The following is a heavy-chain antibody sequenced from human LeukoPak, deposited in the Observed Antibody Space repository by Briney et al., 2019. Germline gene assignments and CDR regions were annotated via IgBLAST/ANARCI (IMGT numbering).Heavy chain of an antibody. V-gene: IGHV4-31*03. D-gene: IGHD2-2*01. CDR2: IYYSGST. CDR1: GGSISSGGYY. Sequence: SQTLSLTCTVSGGSISSGGYYWSWIRQHPGKGLEWIGYIYYSGSTYYNPSLKSRVTISVGTSKNQFSLKLSSVTAADTAVYYCARGVVVVPAARSWFDPWGQGTLVTVSS. J-gene: IGHJ5*02. CDR3: ARGVVVVPAARSWFDP.